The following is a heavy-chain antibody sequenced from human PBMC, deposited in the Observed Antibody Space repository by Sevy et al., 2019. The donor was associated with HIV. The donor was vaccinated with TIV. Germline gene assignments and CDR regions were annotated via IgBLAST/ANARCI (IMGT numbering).Heavy chain of an antibody. V-gene: IGHV3-23*01. CDR1: GFTFSSYA. Sequence: GGSLRLSCAASGFTFSSYAMSWVRQAPGKGLEWVSAISGSGGSTYYADSVKGRFTISRDNSKNTLYLQMNSLRAEETAVYYCAKALPGLHLGGLSARAFDIWGQGTMVTVSS. J-gene: IGHJ3*02. D-gene: IGHD3-16*02. CDR3: AKALPGLHLGGLSARAFDI. CDR2: ISGSGGST.